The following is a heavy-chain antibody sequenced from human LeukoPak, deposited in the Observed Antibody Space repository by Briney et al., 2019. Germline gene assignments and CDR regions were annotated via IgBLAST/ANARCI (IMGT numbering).Heavy chain of an antibody. V-gene: IGHV3-23*01. CDR1: GFTVSSNY. J-gene: IGHJ3*02. D-gene: IGHD2-2*01. CDR3: ARESPAAMLLDAFDI. Sequence: GGSLRLPCAASGFTVSSNYMSWVRQAPGKGLEWVSAISGSGGSTYYADSVKGRFTISRDNSKNTLYLQMNGLSAEDTAVYYCARESPAAMLLDAFDIWGQGTMVTVSS. CDR2: ISGSGGST.